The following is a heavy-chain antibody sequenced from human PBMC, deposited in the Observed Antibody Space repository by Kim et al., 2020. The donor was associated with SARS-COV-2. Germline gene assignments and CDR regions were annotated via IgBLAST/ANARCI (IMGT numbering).Heavy chain of an antibody. CDR1: GYTFTSYG. D-gene: IGHD6-6*01. V-gene: IGHV1-18*01. CDR3: ARDEVSSYSSSSFFTHMTYYYYYGMDV. Sequence: ASVKVSCKASGYTFTSYGISWVRQAPGQGLEWMGWISAYNGNTNYAQKLQGRVTMTTDTSTSTAYMELRSLRSDDTAVYYCARDEVSSYSSSSFFTHMTYYYYYGMDVWGQGTTVTVSS. J-gene: IGHJ6*02. CDR2: ISAYNGNT.